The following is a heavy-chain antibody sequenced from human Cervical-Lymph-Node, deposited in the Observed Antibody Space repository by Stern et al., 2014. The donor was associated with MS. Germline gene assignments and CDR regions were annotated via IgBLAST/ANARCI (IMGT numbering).Heavy chain of an antibody. D-gene: IGHD5/OR15-5a*01. J-gene: IGHJ3*02. V-gene: IGHV3-33*01. CDR2: IWYDGSNK. Sequence: VQLSQSGGGVVQPGRSLRLSCAAPGFTFSSYGMHWVRQAPGKVLEWVAVIWYDGSNKYYADAVKGRFTISRDNSKNTLYLQMNSLRAEDTAVYYCARSQPLRSGAFDIWGQGTMVTVSS. CDR1: GFTFSSYG. CDR3: ARSQPLRSGAFDI.